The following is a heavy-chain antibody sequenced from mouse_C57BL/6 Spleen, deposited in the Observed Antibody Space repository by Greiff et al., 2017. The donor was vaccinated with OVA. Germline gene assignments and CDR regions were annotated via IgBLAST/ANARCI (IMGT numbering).Heavy chain of an antibody. CDR1: GYTFTSYW. CDR3: ARYGYEGTYAMDY. D-gene: IGHD2-2*01. V-gene: IGHV1-55*01. J-gene: IGHJ4*01. CDR2: IYPGSGST. Sequence: QVQLQQPGAELVKPGASVKMSCKASGYTFTSYWITWVKQRPGQGLEWIGDIYPGSGSTNYNEKFKSKATLTVDTSSSTAYMQLSSLTSEDSAVYYCARYGYEGTYAMDYWGQGTSVTVSS.